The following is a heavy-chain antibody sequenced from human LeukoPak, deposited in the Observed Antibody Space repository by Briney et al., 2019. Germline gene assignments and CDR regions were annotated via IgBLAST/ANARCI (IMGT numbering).Heavy chain of an antibody. CDR1: GYTFTSYA. Sequence: GASVKVSCKASGYTFTSYAMHWVRQAPGQGLEWMGGIIPIFGTANYAQKFQGRVTITADESTSTAYMELSSLRSEDTAVYYCARGVDPGYYYYGMDVWGQGTTVTVSS. CDR3: ARGVDPGYYYYGMDV. J-gene: IGHJ6*02. V-gene: IGHV1-69*13. D-gene: IGHD2-15*01. CDR2: IIPIFGTA.